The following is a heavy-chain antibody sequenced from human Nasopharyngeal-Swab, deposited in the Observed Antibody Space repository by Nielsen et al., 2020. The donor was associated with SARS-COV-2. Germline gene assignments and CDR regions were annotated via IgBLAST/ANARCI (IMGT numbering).Heavy chain of an antibody. D-gene: IGHD6-13*01. Sequence: SETLSLTCAVYGGSFSGYYWSWIRQPPGKGLEWIGEINHSGSTNYNPSLKSRVTISVDTSKNQFSLKLSSVTAADTAVYYCARGVAAAGHEYYMDVWGKGTTVTVSS. CDR3: ARGVAAAGHEYYMDV. CDR2: INHSGST. V-gene: IGHV4-34*01. CDR1: GGSFSGYY. J-gene: IGHJ6*03.